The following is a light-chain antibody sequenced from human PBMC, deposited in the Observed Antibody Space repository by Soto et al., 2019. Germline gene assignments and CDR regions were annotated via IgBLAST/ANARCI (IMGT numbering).Light chain of an antibody. V-gene: IGKV3-20*01. CDR3: QQYGSSGT. CDR2: LAS. Sequence: EIVMTQSPATLSVSPGERATLSCRASQSVSRNLAWYQHKAGQAPRLLIYLASTRATGIPDRFSGSGSGTDFTLTISRLEPEDFAVYYCQQYGSSGTFGQGTKVDIK. J-gene: IGKJ1*01. CDR1: QSVSRN.